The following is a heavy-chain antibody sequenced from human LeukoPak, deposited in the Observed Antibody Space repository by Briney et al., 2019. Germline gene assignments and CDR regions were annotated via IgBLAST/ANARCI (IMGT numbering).Heavy chain of an antibody. D-gene: IGHD6-19*01. CDR3: ARDPGIAVAGTPTDAFDI. CDR2: IYTSGST. V-gene: IGHV4-4*07. CDR1: GGSISGYY. J-gene: IGHJ3*02. Sequence: SETLSLTCTVSGGSISGYYWSWIRQPAGKGLEWIGRIYTSGSTNYNPSLKSRVTMSVDTSENQFSLKLSSVTAADTAVYYCARDPGIAVAGTPTDAFDIWGQGTMVTVSS.